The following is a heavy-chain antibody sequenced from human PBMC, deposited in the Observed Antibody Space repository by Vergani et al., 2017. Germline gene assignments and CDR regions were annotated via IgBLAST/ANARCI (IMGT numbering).Heavy chain of an antibody. CDR3: ARGDYGILTGYRY. Sequence: QVQVVQSGAEVKKSGASVKVSCKTSGYTFSHYYMHWVRQAPGQGLEWMGIINPSGGHTNYAQKFQGRVTMTRDTSTSTVYMELSSLRSEDTAIYYCARGDYGILTGYRYWGQGTLVTVS. V-gene: IGHV1-46*03. D-gene: IGHD3-9*01. CDR1: GYTFSHYY. CDR2: INPSGGHT. J-gene: IGHJ4*02.